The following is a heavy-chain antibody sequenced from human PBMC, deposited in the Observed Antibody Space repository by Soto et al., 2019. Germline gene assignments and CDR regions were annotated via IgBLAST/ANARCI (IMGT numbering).Heavy chain of an antibody. D-gene: IGHD3-9*01. J-gene: IGHJ4*02. V-gene: IGHV4-31*03. CDR1: GCSISSGGYY. Sequence: PXETLSLTCTVSGCSISSGGYYWSWIRQHPGKGLEWIGYIYYSGSTYYNPSLKSRVTISVDTSKNQFSLKLSSVTAADTAVYYCARGRGGHILTGPLLDYWGQGTLVTVSS. CDR2: IYYSGST. CDR3: ARGRGGHILTGPLLDY.